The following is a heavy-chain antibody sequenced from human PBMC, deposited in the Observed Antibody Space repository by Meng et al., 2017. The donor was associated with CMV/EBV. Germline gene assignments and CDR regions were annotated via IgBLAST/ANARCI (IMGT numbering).Heavy chain of an antibody. Sequence: QAQRRESGPGLVKPSQTLSLPFTVSGGSISSGDYYWSWSRQPPGKGLEWIGYIYYSGSTYYNPSLKSRVTISVDTSKNQFSLKLSSVTAADTAVYYCARVMGPNRTPYYFDYWGQGTLVTVSS. CDR3: ARVMGPNRTPYYFDY. CDR2: IYYSGST. J-gene: IGHJ4*02. D-gene: IGHD1-14*01. CDR1: GGSISSGDYY. V-gene: IGHV4-30-4*08.